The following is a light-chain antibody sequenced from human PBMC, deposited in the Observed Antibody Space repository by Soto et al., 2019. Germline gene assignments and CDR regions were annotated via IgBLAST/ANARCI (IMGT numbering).Light chain of an antibody. Sequence: DIQMTQSPSTLSASVGDRVTITSRASQSISSWLAWYQQKPGKAPRLLIYDASYLERGVPSRVSGSGSGTEFTLTISDLQPDDLATYYCQQYNSFWTCGQGTKVEI. CDR3: QQYNSFWT. J-gene: IGKJ1*01. V-gene: IGKV1-5*01. CDR1: QSISSW. CDR2: DAS.